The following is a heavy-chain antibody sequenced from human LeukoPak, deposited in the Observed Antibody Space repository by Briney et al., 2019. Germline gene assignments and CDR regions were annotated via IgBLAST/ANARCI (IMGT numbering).Heavy chain of an antibody. V-gene: IGHV4-34*01. D-gene: IGHD1-26*01. CDR3: ARGGTVGATSSHY. CDR1: RGSLRGYY. CDR2: INHSGST. J-gene: IGHJ4*02. Sequence: KPPETLSVTSAVHRGSLRGYYWSWIRPPPGKGLEWIGEINHSGSTNYNPSLKSRVTISVDTSKNQFSLKLSSVTAADTAVYYCARGGTVGATSSHYWGQGTLSPSPQ.